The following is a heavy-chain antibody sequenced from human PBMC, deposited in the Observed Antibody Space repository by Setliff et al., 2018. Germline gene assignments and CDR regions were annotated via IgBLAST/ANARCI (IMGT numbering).Heavy chain of an antibody. V-gene: IGHV4-39*01. CDR2: IFYSGRT. D-gene: IGHD3-16*01. CDR3: ARLPNYVWGSPVDY. J-gene: IGHJ4*02. Sequence: SETLSLTCTVSGASITNINYYWGLIRQPQGKGLEWIGSIFYSGRTFYNPSLKSRVTISVDTSKNQFSLTLSSVTAADTAVYYCARLPNYVWGSPVDYWGQGTLVTVSS. CDR1: GASITNINYY.